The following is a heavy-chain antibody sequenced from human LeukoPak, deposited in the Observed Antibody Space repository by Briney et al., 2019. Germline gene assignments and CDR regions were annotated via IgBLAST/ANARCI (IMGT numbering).Heavy chain of an antibody. V-gene: IGHV4-4*07. CDR2: IYSGGST. D-gene: IGHD3-22*01. J-gene: IGHJ4*02. CDR3: ARGDSSGYYYLDY. CDR1: GASVSGYY. Sequence: SETLSLTCTVSGASVSGYYWSWIRQPAGKGLEWLGRIYSGGSTNYNPSLKSRLTMSVDTSKKLFSLKLSSMTAADTAVYFCARGDSSGYYYLDYWGQGTLVTVSS.